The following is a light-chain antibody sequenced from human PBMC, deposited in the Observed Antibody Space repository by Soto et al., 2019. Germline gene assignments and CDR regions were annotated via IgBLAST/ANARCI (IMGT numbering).Light chain of an antibody. J-gene: IGLJ3*02. V-gene: IGLV2-23*02. Sequence: QSVLTQPASVSGSPGQSITISCTGTSSDVGSYNLVSWYQQHPGKAPKLMIYDVTIRPSGVPDRFSGSKSGNTASLTISGLQAEDEADYYCCSYAGSVTLRVFGGGTKLTVL. CDR3: CSYAGSVTLRV. CDR2: DVT. CDR1: SSDVGSYNL.